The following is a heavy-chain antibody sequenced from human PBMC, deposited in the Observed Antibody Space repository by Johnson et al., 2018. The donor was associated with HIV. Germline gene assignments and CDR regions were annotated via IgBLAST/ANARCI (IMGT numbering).Heavy chain of an antibody. Sequence: VQLVESGGGLVQPGGSLRLSCAASGFTFSSYDMHWVRQAPGKGLEWVSLISWDGSSTYYADSVKGRFTISRDNSKNSLYLQMNSLRAEDTALYYCAKDSWGYYDSSGSDAFDIWGQGTMVTVSS. D-gene: IGHD3-22*01. CDR1: GFTFSSYD. CDR3: AKDSWGYYDSSGSDAFDI. CDR2: ISWDGSST. J-gene: IGHJ3*02. V-gene: IGHV3-43D*03.